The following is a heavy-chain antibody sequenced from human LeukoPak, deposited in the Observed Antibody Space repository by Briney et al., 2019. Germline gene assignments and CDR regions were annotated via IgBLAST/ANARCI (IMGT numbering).Heavy chain of an antibody. CDR1: GFTFSSYG. CDR3: ARGYSSIPDSELDY. V-gene: IGHV3-30*03. Sequence: QPGGSLRLSCAASGFTFSSYGMHWVRQAPGKGLEWVAVISYDGSNKYYVDSVKGRFTISRDNAKNSLYLQMNSLRAEDTAVYYCARGYSSIPDSELDYWGQGTLVTVSS. D-gene: IGHD6-13*01. J-gene: IGHJ4*02. CDR2: ISYDGSNK.